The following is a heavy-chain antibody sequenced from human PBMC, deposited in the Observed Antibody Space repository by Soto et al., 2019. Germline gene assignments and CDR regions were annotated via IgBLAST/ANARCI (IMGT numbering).Heavy chain of an antibody. J-gene: IGHJ4*02. D-gene: IGHD6-19*01. CDR3: ASRAWGTVAGHFDY. Sequence: QAQLVQSGAVVKKPGSSVKVSCKASGGTFSSYAISWVRQAPGQGLEWMGGIIPIFGTANYAQKFQGRVTITADESTSTAYMELSSLRSEDTAVYYCASRAWGTVAGHFDYWGQGTLVTVSS. CDR1: GGTFSSYA. V-gene: IGHV1-69*12. CDR2: IIPIFGTA.